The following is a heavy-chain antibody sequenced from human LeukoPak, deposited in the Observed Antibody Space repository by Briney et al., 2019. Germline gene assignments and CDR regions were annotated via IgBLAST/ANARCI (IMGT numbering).Heavy chain of an antibody. CDR1: GGSISSYY. CDR2: IYYSGST. D-gene: IGHD3-3*01. CDR3: ARVYYDFWSGPTFYYYYYMDV. J-gene: IGHJ6*03. V-gene: IGHV4-59*01. Sequence: SETLSLTCTVSGGSISSYYWSWIRQPPGKGLEWIGYIYYSGSTNYNPSLKSRVTISVDTSKNQFSLKLNSVTAADTAVYYCARVYYDFWSGPTFYYYYYMDVWGKGTTVTVSS.